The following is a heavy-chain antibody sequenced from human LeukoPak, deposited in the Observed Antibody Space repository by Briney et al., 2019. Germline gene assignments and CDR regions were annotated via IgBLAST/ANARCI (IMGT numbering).Heavy chain of an antibody. Sequence: ASLKVSCKASGYTFTGYYMHWVRQAPGQRLEWMGWINPNSGGTNYAQKFQGRVTMTRDTSISTAYMELSRLRSDDTAVYYCASSDGYDYPYYFDYWGQGTLVTVSS. V-gene: IGHV1-2*02. CDR2: INPNSGGT. CDR1: GYTFTGYY. D-gene: IGHD5-12*01. CDR3: ASSDGYDYPYYFDY. J-gene: IGHJ4*02.